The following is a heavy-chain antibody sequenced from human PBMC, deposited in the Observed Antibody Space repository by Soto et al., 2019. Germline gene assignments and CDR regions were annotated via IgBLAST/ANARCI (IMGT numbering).Heavy chain of an antibody. CDR1: GFTFSTYT. Sequence: EAQLVESGGGLVKPGGSLRLACAASGFTFSTYTLNWVRQAPGKGLEWVSSISTRGDSTYYEDSLRGRFTISRDNGRALLYLQMDSLRVEDTARYYCTRDGEPLWCQGTMVTVSS. V-gene: IGHV3-21*01. J-gene: IGHJ3*01. D-gene: IGHD3-3*01. CDR2: ISTRGDST. CDR3: TRDGEPL.